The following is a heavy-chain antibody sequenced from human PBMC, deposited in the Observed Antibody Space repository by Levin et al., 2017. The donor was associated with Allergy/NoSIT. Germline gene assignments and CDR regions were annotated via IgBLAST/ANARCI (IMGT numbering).Heavy chain of an antibody. CDR3: ARRDCSSTSCYYDY. Sequence: SETLSLTCTVSGGSISSSSYYWGWIRQPPGKGLEWIGSIFHSGNTYYNPSLKSRVTISVDTSKNQFSLKLSSVTAADTALYYCARRDCSSTSCYYDYWGQGTLVTVPS. D-gene: IGHD2-2*01. V-gene: IGHV4-39*01. CDR2: IFHSGNT. J-gene: IGHJ4*02. CDR1: GGSISSSSYY.